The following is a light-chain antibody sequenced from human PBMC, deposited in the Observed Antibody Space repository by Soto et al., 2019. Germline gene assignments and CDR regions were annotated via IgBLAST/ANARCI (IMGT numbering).Light chain of an antibody. CDR3: SSYTSDSSGV. Sequence: QSALTLTASVSGSPGQSITISCTGTNSDVGGYNYVSWYQQHPGKAPKLMIFDVSHRPSGVSDRFSGSKSGNTASLTISGLEAEDEADYYCSSYTSDSSGVFGTGTKVTVL. CDR2: DVS. CDR1: NSDVGGYNY. V-gene: IGLV2-14*03. J-gene: IGLJ1*01.